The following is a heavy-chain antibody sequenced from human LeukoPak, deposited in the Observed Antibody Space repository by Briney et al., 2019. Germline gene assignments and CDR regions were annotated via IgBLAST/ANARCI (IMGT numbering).Heavy chain of an antibody. CDR1: GGSFSGYY. CDR2: INHSGST. V-gene: IGHV4-34*01. Sequence: PSETLSLTCAVYGGSFSGYYWSWIRQPPGKGLEWIGEINHSGSTNYNPSLKSRVTISVDTSKDQFSLKLSSVTAADTAVYYCARHPGRSNYYGSGSYLEGYYYYYMDVWGKGTTVTISS. J-gene: IGHJ6*03. CDR3: ARHPGRSNYYGSGSYLEGYYYYYMDV. D-gene: IGHD3-10*01.